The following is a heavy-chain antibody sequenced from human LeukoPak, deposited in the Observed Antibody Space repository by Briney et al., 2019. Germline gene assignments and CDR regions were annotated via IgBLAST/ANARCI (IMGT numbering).Heavy chain of an antibody. CDR1: GFTFSSYE. V-gene: IGHV3-48*03. CDR2: ISSSGSTI. Sequence: GGSLRLSCAASGFTFSSYEMNWVRQAPGKGLEWVSYISSSGSTIYYADSVKGRFTISRDNAKNSLYLQMNSLRAEDTAVYYCARTRELGWVIDYWGQGTLVTVSS. D-gene: IGHD6-19*01. J-gene: IGHJ4*02. CDR3: ARTRELGWVIDY.